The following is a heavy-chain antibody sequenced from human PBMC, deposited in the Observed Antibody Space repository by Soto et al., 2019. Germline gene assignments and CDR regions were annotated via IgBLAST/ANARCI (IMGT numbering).Heavy chain of an antibody. J-gene: IGHJ4*02. D-gene: IGHD6-13*01. Sequence: PGGSLRLSCAATGFTFSSNAMSWVRQAPGRGLNWVSTISASGVSTYYADSVKGRCTISRDNSKNTLYLQMNSLRAEDTAIYYCAQNGGGATGIYYFDFWGQGTLVTVSS. V-gene: IGHV3-23*01. CDR3: AQNGGGATGIYYFDF. CDR2: ISASGVST. CDR1: GFTFSSNA.